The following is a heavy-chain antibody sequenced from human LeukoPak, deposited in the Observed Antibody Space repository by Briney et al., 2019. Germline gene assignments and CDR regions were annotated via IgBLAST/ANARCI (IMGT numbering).Heavy chain of an antibody. D-gene: IGHD2-21*02. V-gene: IGHV3-74*01. CDR1: GFTFSSYW. J-gene: IGHJ4*02. CDR2: INTDGSST. CDR3: ARGGLTYYFDY. Sequence: GGSLRLSCAASGFTFSSYWMHWVRQAPGKGLVWVSRINTDGSSTSYADSVKGRFTISRDNAKNTLYLQMNSLRAEDTAVYYCARGGLTYYFDYWGQGTLVTVSS.